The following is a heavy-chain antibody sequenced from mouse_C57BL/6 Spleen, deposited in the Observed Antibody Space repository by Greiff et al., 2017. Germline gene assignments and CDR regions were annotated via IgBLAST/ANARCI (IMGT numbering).Heavy chain of an antibody. CDR2: IYPSDSET. J-gene: IGHJ2*01. CDR1: GYTFTSYW. Sequence: VQLQQPGAELVRPGSSVKLSCKASGYTFTSYWMDWVKQRPGQGLEWIGNIYPSDSETHYNQKFKDKATLTVDKSSSTAYMQLSSLTSEDSAVYYCARETGYFDYWGQGTTLTVSS. V-gene: IGHV1-61*01. CDR3: ARETGYFDY.